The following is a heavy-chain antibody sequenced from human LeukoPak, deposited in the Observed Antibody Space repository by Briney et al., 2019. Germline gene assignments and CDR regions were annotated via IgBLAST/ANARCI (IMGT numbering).Heavy chain of an antibody. CDR3: ARGPTTINSSSWYEGGWFDP. V-gene: IGHV4-34*01. D-gene: IGHD6-13*01. J-gene: IGHJ5*02. CDR2: INHSGST. CDR1: GGSFSGYY. Sequence: SETLSLTCAVYGGSFSGYYWSWIRQPPGKGLEWIGEINHSGSTNYNPSLKSRVTISVDTSKNQFSLKLSSVTAADTAVYYCARGPTTINSSSWYEGGWFDPWGQGTLVTVSS.